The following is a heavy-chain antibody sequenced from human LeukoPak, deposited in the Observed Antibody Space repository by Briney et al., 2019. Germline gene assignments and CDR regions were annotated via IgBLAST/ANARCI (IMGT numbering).Heavy chain of an antibody. J-gene: IGHJ4*02. Sequence: ASMKVSCKVSGYTLTELSMHWVRQAPGKGLEWMGGFDPEDGETIYAQKFQGRVTMTEDTSTDTAYMELSSLRSEDTAVYYCATPGPFDWLLYLRRAFDYWGQGTLVTVSS. CDR1: GYTLTELS. V-gene: IGHV1-24*01. D-gene: IGHD3-9*01. CDR2: FDPEDGET. CDR3: ATPGPFDWLLYLRRAFDY.